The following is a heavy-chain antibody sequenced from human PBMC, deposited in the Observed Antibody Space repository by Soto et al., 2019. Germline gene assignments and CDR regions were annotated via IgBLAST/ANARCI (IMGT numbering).Heavy chain of an antibody. CDR3: ARGVRDGYNYPVNDDGMDV. CDR2: LIPIFGTA. Sequence: QVQLVQSGAEVKKPGSSVKVSCKASGGTFSSYAISWVRQAPGQGLEWMGGLIPIFGTANYAQKFQGRVTITADESTSTAYMELSSLRSADTAVYYCARGVRDGYNYPVNDDGMDVWGQGTTVTVSS. D-gene: IGHD1-1*01. J-gene: IGHJ6*02. CDR1: GGTFSSYA. V-gene: IGHV1-69*12.